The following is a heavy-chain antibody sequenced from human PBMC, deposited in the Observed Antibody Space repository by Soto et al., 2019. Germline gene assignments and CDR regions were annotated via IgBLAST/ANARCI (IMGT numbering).Heavy chain of an antibody. CDR2: ISYDGGNK. V-gene: IGHV3-30-3*01. D-gene: IGHD3-22*01. Sequence: QVQLVESGGGVVQPGRSLRLSCAASGFTFSNYAMHWVRQAPGKGLEWVAVISYDGGNKYYADSVKGRFTISRDNSKNTLYLQMNSLKAEDTAVYYCRRDRRQYDSSGYEYWGQGTLVTVSS. J-gene: IGHJ4*02. CDR1: GFTFSNYA. CDR3: RRDRRQYDSSGYEY.